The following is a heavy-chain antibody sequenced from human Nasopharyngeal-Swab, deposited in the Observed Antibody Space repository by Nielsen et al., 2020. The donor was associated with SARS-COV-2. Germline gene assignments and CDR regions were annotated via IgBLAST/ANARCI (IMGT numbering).Heavy chain of an antibody. Sequence: GESLKISCKGSGYSFTSYWISWVRQMPGKGLEWVGRIDPSDSYTNYSPSFQGHVTIPADKSISTAYLQWSSLKASDTAMYYCAASRGPGSYYYGSGDQSMDVWGQGTTVTVSS. CDR1: GYSFTSYW. D-gene: IGHD3-10*01. J-gene: IGHJ6*02. CDR2: IDPSDSYT. CDR3: AASRGPGSYYYGSGDQSMDV. V-gene: IGHV5-10-1*01.